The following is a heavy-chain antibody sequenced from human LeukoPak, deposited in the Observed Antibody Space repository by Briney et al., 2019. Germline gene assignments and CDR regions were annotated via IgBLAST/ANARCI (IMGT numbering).Heavy chain of an antibody. CDR1: GGSISSYY. CDR2: IYYSGST. Sequence: PSETLSLTCTVSGGSISSYYWSWIRQPPGEGLEWIGYIYYSGSTNYNPSLKSRITISVDTSKNQFSLKLSSVTAADTAVYYCARHLGDPSSGFNYWGQGTLVTVSS. D-gene: IGHD1-26*01. J-gene: IGHJ4*02. CDR3: ARHLGDPSSGFNY. V-gene: IGHV4-59*08.